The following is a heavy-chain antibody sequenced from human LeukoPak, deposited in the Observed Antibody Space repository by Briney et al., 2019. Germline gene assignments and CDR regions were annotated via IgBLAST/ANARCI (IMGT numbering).Heavy chain of an antibody. D-gene: IGHD3-9*01. CDR3: ARGDILTGYLLD. J-gene: IGHJ4*02. CDR2: IYYSGST. V-gene: IGHV4-39*07. Sequence: SETLSLTCTVSGGSISSSSYYWGWIRQPPGKGLEWIGSIYYSGSTYYNPSLKSRVTISVDTSKNQFSLKLSSVTAADTAVYYCARGDILTGYLLDWGQGTLVTVSS. CDR1: GGSISSSSYY.